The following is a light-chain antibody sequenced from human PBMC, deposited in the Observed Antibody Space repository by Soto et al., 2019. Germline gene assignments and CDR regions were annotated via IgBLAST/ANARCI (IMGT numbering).Light chain of an antibody. V-gene: IGLV2-8*01. CDR2: EVS. Sequence: QSVLTQPPSASGSPGQSVTISCTGTSSDVGGYNYVSWYQQHPGKAPKLMIFEVSKWPSGDPERFSGSKSGNTAALTVSGLQAEDEADYYGSSYAGSYNHVVFGGGTKLTVL. J-gene: IGLJ2*01. CDR3: SSYAGSYNHVV. CDR1: SSDVGGYNY.